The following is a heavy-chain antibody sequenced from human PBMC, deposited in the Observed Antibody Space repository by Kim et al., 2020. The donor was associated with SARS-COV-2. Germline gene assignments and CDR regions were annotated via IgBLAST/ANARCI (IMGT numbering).Heavy chain of an antibody. J-gene: IGHJ3*02. CDR3: ARSGSRQPTENAFDI. CDR2: IGTAGDT. CDR1: GFTFSSYD. D-gene: IGHD6-13*01. V-gene: IGHV3-13*01. Sequence: GGSLRLSCAASGFTFSSYDMHWVRQATGKGLEWVSAIGTAGDTYYPGSVKGRFTISRENAKNYLYLQMNSLRAGDTAVYYCARSGSRQPTENAFDIWGQGTMVTVSS.